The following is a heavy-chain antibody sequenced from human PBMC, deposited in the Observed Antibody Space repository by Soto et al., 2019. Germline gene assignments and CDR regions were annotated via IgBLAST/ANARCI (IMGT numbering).Heavy chain of an antibody. D-gene: IGHD2-15*01. V-gene: IGHV4-31*03. J-gene: IGHJ4*02. Sequence: ASETVSLTCTVSGGSISSGGYYWSWIRQHPGKGLECSGYRYCREANYYNPYLQIRVTISVDTSKNHLSLKLRSVTAADTAVSYCAIGSVVVVAAIDDWGQGTLVTVSS. CDR3: AIGSVVVVAAIDD. CDR1: GGSISSGGYY. CDR2: RYCREAN.